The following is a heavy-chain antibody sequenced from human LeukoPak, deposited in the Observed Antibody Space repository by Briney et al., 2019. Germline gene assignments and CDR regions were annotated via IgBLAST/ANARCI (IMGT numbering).Heavy chain of an antibody. CDR2: IYYTVTT. CDR1: GGSISSYY. Sequence: PSETLSLTCTVSGGSISSYYWSWIRQPPGKGLEWIGYIYYTVTTNYNPSLNSRVTISVDTSKNQFSLKLSSVTAADTAVYYCARVNSAWYGALAYWGQGTMVTVSS. J-gene: IGHJ4*02. D-gene: IGHD6-19*01. V-gene: IGHV4-59*01. CDR3: ARVNSAWYGALAY.